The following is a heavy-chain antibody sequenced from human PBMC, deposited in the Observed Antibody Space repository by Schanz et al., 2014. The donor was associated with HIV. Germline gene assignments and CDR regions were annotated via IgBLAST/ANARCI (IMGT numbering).Heavy chain of an antibody. CDR2: IWYDGTNK. Sequence: VQLVESGGGVVQPGRSLRLSCAASGFTFTSYGIHWARLAPGKGLEWVAVIWYDGTNKYYTDSVKGRFTISRDSSKNTLYLQMNSLRAEDTAXYYCARDAASHSYGSTMDVWGQGTTVTVSS. J-gene: IGHJ6*02. D-gene: IGHD5-18*01. CDR1: GFTFTSYG. V-gene: IGHV3-33*01. CDR3: ARDAASHSYGSTMDV.